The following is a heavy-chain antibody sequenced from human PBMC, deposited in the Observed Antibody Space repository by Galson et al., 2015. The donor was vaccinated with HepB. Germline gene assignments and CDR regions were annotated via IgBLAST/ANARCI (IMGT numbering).Heavy chain of an antibody. V-gene: IGHV3-23*01. Sequence: SLRLSCAASGFTFSNYAMSWVRQAPGKGLEWVSVISGSGDDTHYTDSVKGRFIISRDNSKNTLNLQMDSLRAEDTAVYYCAKGRQLGPLGPGTLVTVSS. J-gene: IGHJ5*02. CDR1: GFTFSNYA. CDR2: ISGSGDDT. D-gene: IGHD3-10*01. CDR3: AKGRQLGP.